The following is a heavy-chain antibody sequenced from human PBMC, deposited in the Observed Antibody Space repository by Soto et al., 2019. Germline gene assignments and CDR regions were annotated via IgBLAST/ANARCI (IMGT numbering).Heavy chain of an antibody. D-gene: IGHD6-13*01. J-gene: IGHJ4*02. CDR1: GFTFSSYA. V-gene: IGHV3-23*01. CDR2: ISGSGGST. Sequence: PGGSLRLSCAASGFTFSSYAMSWVRQAPGKGLEWVSAISGSGGSTYYADSVKGRFTISRDNSKNTLFLQMNSPRAEDTAVYSCAKDVHYNSRTDYFDYWGQGTLVTVSS. CDR3: AKDVHYNSRTDYFDY.